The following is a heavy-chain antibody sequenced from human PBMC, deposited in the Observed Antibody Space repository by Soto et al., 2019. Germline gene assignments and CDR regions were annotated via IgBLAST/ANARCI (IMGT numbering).Heavy chain of an antibody. J-gene: IGHJ4*02. V-gene: IGHV3-23*01. CDR3: ARDFRYSGSWSGPLDY. CDR2: VSGVGSTT. CDR1: GFTFSTYA. Sequence: EVQLLESGGGLVQPGGSLRLSCAASGFTFSTYAMSWVRQAPGKGLEWVSVVSGVGSTTYYADSVKGRFTIFRDNSKHTLFLQMNSLRADDTAVYYCARDFRYSGSWSGPLDYWGQGTLVTVSS. D-gene: IGHD2-2*03.